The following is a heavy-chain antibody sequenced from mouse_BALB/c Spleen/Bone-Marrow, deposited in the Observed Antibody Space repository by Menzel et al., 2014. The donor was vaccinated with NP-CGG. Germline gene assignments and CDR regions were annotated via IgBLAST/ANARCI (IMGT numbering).Heavy chain of an antibody. CDR3: ARSEATMILAY. J-gene: IGHJ3*01. CDR2: IYPGDGDT. D-gene: IGHD2-4*01. CDR1: GYTSTSYW. Sequence: QVQLQQSGAELARPGASVKLSCKASGYTSTSYWMQWVKQRPGQGLEWIGAIYPGDGDTRYTQKFKGKATLTADKSSSTAYMQLSSLASEDSAVYYCARSEATMILAYWGQGTLVTVSA. V-gene: IGHV1-87*01.